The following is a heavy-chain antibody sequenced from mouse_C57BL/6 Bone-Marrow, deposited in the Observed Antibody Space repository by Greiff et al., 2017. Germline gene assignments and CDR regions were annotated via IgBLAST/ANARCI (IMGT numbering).Heavy chain of an antibody. CDR1: GYTFTSYW. CDR2: IDPSDSYT. V-gene: IGHV1-69*01. CDR3: ARGGYDYDDYFDY. D-gene: IGHD2-4*01. Sequence: QVQLQQSGAELVMPGASVKLSCKASGYTFTSYWMHWVKQRPGQGLEWIGEIDPSDSYTNYNQKFKGKSTLTVDKSSSTAYMQLSSLTSEDSAVYYCARGGYDYDDYFDYWGQGTTLTVSS. J-gene: IGHJ2*01.